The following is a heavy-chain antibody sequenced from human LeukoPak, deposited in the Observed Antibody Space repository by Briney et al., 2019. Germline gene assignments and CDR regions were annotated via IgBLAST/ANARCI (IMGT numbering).Heavy chain of an antibody. CDR2: IYYSGST. J-gene: IGHJ4*02. V-gene: IGHV4-39*01. CDR3: ARHEYYDFWSGYSNDFDY. Sequence: SETLSLTCTVSGGSISSSSYYWGWIRQPPGKGLEWIGSIYYSGSTYYNPSLKSRVTISVDTSKNQFSLKLSSVTAADTAVYYCARHEYYDFWSGYSNDFDYWGQGTLVTVSS. CDR1: GGSISSSSYY. D-gene: IGHD3-3*01.